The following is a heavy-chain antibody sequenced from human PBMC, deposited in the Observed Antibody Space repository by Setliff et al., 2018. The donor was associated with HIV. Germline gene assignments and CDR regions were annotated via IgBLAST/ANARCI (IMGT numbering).Heavy chain of an antibody. D-gene: IGHD3-22*01. CDR1: GGSISSSSYY. CDR3: ARHLYYYDSSGYPAFDI. J-gene: IGHJ3*02. CDR2: IFYSGST. Sequence: PSETLSLTCAVSGGSISSSSYYWDWIRQPPGKGLEWIGSIFYSGSTYYNPSLKSRVTISVDTSKNQFSLKLSSVTAADTAVYYCARHLYYYDSSGYPAFDIWGQGTMVTVSS. V-gene: IGHV4-39*01.